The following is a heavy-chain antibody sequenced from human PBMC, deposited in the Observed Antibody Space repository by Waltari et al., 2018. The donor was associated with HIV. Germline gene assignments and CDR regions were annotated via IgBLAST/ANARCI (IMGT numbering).Heavy chain of an antibody. CDR2: ISGYNGNT. J-gene: IGHJ6*02. CDR1: GYTFSAYT. V-gene: IGHV1-18*01. Sequence: VQLVQSGAEMRKPGASVKVSCRASGYTFSAYTISWVRQAPGQGLEWMGWISGYNGNTNYAQKFQGRVNMTTDTSTSTAHMELRSLRSDDTAVHYCARGVSIVRGVMIRGHMDVWGQGTTVTVSS. CDR3: ARGVSIVRGVMIRGHMDV. D-gene: IGHD3-10*01.